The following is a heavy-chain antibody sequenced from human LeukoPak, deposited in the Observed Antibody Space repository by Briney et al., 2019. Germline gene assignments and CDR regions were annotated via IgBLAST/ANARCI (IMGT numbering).Heavy chain of an antibody. J-gene: IGHJ4*02. CDR2: IKSDGITI. CDR3: GRDRYGTAYFPLDF. D-gene: IGHD2-8*02. CDR1: GFTFSNYM. V-gene: IGHV3-74*01. Sequence: GSLRLSCAASGFTFSNYMMHWVRQAPGKGLVWVSRIKSDGITITYADSVKGRFTISRDNAKNTLYLQMNSLRAEDTAVYYCGRDRYGTAYFPLDFRGRGTLVTVSS.